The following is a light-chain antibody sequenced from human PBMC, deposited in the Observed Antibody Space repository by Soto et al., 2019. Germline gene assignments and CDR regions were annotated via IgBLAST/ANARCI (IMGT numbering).Light chain of an antibody. CDR2: EGN. V-gene: IGLV2-18*01. CDR3: RLYISGSTYV. J-gene: IGLJ1*01. Sequence: QSALTQPPSVSGSPGQSITISCTGTSSDVGSYNRLSWYQQPPGTAPKLIMYEGNTRPSGVPDRFSGSKSGSTASLTISGLQAEDEAYYCCRLYISGSTYVFGTGTKVTVL. CDR1: SSDVGSYNR.